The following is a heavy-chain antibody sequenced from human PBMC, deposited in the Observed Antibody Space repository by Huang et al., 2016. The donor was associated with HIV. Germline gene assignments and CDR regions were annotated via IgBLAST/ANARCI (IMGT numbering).Heavy chain of an antibody. D-gene: IGHD3-22*01. Sequence: EVQLVESGGGLVQPGGSLRLSCAASGFIFSNFSMNWVRQTPVKWLDGVSYISASGATISYAASAKGRFTVSRDDAKKSLYLQLNSLRDEDTAVYYCARDLRGYDSTFDFYYYYGMDVWGQGTTVTVSS. V-gene: IGHV3-48*02. CDR3: ARDLRGYDSTFDFYYYYGMDV. CDR1: GFIFSNFS. J-gene: IGHJ6*02. CDR2: ISASGATI.